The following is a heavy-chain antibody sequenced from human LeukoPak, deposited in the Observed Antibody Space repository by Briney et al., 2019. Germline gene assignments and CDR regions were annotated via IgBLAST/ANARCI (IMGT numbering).Heavy chain of an antibody. CDR2: INHSGST. CDR1: GGSFSGYY. CDR3: ARLRPRYYGSGTAPWFDP. D-gene: IGHD3-10*01. V-gene: IGHV4-34*01. Sequence: SETLSLTCAVYGGSFSGYYWSWSPQPPGKGLEWIGEINHSGSTNYNPSLKSRVTISVDTSKNQFSLKLSSVTAADTAVYYCARLRPRYYGSGTAPWFDPWGQGTLVTVSS. J-gene: IGHJ5*02.